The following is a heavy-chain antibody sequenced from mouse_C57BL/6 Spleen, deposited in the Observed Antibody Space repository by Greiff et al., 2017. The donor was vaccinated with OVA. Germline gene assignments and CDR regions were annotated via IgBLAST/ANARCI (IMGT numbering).Heavy chain of an antibody. CDR3: ASVPNSYYYGSSLYAMDY. CDR1: GYSITSGYY. D-gene: IGHD1-1*01. Sequence: EVQRVESGPGLVKPSQSLSLTCSVTGYSITSGYYWNWIRQFPGNKLEWMGYISYDGSNNYNPSLKNRISITRDTSKNQFFLKLNSVTTEDTATYYCASVPNSYYYGSSLYAMDYWGQGTSVTVSS. J-gene: IGHJ4*01. V-gene: IGHV3-6*01. CDR2: ISYDGSN.